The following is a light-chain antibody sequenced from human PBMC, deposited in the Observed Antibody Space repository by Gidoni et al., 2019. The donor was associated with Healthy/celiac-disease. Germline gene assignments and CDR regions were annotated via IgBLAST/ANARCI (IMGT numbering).Light chain of an antibody. V-gene: IGKV3-20*01. CDR2: GAS. Sequence: ESVLTQSPGTLSLSPGERATLSCRASQSGSSSYLAWFQQKPGQAPRLLIYGASSRATGIPDRFSGSGSVTDFTLTISRLEPEDFAVYYCQQYGSSPLYSFGQGTRLEIK. J-gene: IGKJ2*03. CDR1: QSGSSSY. CDR3: QQYGSSPLYS.